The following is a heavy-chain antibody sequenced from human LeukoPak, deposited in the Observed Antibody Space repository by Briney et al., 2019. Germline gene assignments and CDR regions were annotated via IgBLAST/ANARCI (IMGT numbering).Heavy chain of an antibody. Sequence: GGSLRLSCATSGFSFNNDWMDWVRQAPGKGLEWVANINQDGSEKNCLDSVKGRFTNSRDNAQNSLYLQMNGLRVEDTAVYYCTRRLDEWGQGTLVTVSS. CDR3: TRRLDE. CDR1: GFSFNNDW. V-gene: IGHV3-7*01. CDR2: INQDGSEK. D-gene: IGHD3-16*01. J-gene: IGHJ4*02.